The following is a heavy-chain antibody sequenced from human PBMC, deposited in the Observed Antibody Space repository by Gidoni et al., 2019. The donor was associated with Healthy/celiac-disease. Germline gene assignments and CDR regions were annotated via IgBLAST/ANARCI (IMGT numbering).Heavy chain of an antibody. V-gene: IGHV1-46*01. J-gene: IGHJ6*03. CDR3: ARNPTAVKGYYYMDV. D-gene: IGHD4-17*01. Sequence: QVQLVQSGAEVKKPGASVKVSCKASGYTFTRYYMHWVRQAPGQGLEWMGIINPSGGSTSYAQKFQGRVTMTRDTSTSTVYMELSSLRSEDTAVYYCARNPTAVKGYYYMDVWGKGTTVTVSS. CDR2: INPSGGST. CDR1: GYTFTRYY.